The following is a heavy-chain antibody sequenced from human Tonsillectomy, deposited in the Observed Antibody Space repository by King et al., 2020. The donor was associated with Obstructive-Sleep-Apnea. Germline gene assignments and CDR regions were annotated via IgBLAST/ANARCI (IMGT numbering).Heavy chain of an antibody. Sequence: VQLVESGGGLVKTGGSLRLSCAASGFTFSDYYMSWIRQAPGKGLEWVSYISSSGSTIYYADSVKGRFTISRDNAKNSLYLQMNSLRAEDTAVYYCARHHITMVRGVPHNWFDPWGQGTLVTVSS. D-gene: IGHD3-10*01. V-gene: IGHV3-11*01. CDR2: ISSSGSTI. CDR3: ARHHITMVRGVPHNWFDP. CDR1: GFTFSDYY. J-gene: IGHJ5*02.